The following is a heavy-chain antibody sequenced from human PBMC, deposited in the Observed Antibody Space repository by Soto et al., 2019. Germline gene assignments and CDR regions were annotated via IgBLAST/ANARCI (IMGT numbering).Heavy chain of an antibody. CDR2: IIAIFGTA. J-gene: IGHJ6*02. D-gene: IGHD3-3*01. V-gene: IGHV1-69*01. CDR1: GGTFSSYA. Sequence: QVQLVQSGAEVKKPGSSVRVSCKASGGTFSSYAISWVRQAPGQGLEWMGGIIAIFGTANYAQKSQSRATITADESTSAAYMELTSLRSEDTAVYYCARGKITTYGMDVWGQGTTVTVSS. CDR3: ARGKITTYGMDV.